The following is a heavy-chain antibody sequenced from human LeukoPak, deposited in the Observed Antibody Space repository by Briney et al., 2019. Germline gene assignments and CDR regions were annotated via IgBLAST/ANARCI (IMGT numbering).Heavy chain of an antibody. CDR3: AELGITMIGGV. Sequence: GGSLRLSCAASGFTFSNYDMHWVRQAPGKGLEWVAFIRYDGDNKYYADSVKGRFTISRDKSKNTLYLQMNSLRAEDTAVYYCAELGITMIGGVWGKGTTVTISS. CDR2: IRYDGDNK. J-gene: IGHJ6*04. CDR1: GFTFSNYD. V-gene: IGHV3-30*02. D-gene: IGHD3-10*02.